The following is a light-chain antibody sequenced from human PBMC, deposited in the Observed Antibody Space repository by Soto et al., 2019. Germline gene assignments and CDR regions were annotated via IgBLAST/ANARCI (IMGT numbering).Light chain of an antibody. V-gene: IGKV1-5*01. CDR3: QQYNSYWT. CDR2: DAS. J-gene: IGKJ1*01. Sequence: DIQMTQSPSTLSASVGDRVTITCRASQSISSWLAWYQQKPGKAPKLLIYDASSLESGVPSRFSGSGSGTEFTLTISSLQPDDFASYFCQQYNSYWTVGQGTKVDIK. CDR1: QSISSW.